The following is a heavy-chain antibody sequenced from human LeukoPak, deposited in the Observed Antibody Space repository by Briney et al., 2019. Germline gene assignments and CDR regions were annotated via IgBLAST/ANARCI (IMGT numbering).Heavy chain of an antibody. Sequence: ASVKVSCRASGYAFTSYYMHWVRQAPGQGLEWMGIINPSGGSTSYAQKFQGRVTMTRDTSTSTVYMELSSLTSEDTAVYYCARGRDWLRWFDPWGQGTLVTVSS. CDR3: ARGRDWLRWFDP. D-gene: IGHD3/OR15-3a*01. V-gene: IGHV1-46*01. J-gene: IGHJ5*02. CDR2: INPSGGST. CDR1: GYAFTSYY.